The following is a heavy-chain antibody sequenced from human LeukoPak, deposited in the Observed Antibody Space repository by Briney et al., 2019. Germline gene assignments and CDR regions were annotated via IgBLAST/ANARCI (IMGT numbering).Heavy chain of an antibody. D-gene: IGHD3-10*01. J-gene: IGHJ5*02. Sequence: ASVKVSCKTSGYRFTGYYLHWVRQAPGQGLEWMGWMNPKSGATDYARKFQGRVTMTRDTSISTAYMELTRLRSDDTAVYFCARDLSYGSGSYPWFDPWGQGTLVTVSS. CDR3: ARDLSYGSGSYPWFDP. CDR2: MNPKSGAT. V-gene: IGHV1-2*02. CDR1: GYRFTGYY.